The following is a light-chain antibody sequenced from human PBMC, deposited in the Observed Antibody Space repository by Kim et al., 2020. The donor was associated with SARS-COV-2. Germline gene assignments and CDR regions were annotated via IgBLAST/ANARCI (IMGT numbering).Light chain of an antibody. CDR1: NIGSKN. J-gene: IGLJ1*01. Sequence: SYELTQPLSVSVALGQTARITCGGNNIGSKNVHWYQQKPGQAPVVVIYRDSNRPSGIPERFSGSNSGNTATLTISRAQVGDEADYYCQVWDSSTYVFGTG. CDR2: RDS. CDR3: QVWDSSTYV. V-gene: IGLV3-9*01.